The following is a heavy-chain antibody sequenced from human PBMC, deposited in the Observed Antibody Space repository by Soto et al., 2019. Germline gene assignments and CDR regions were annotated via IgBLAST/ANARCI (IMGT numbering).Heavy chain of an antibody. CDR1: GLSITDSEMG. D-gene: IGHD6-19*01. Sequence: QVTLKESGPVLVKPTETLTLRCTVSGLSITDSEMGVSWIRQPPGQPLEWLAHIDSSGEKSDRTFLKSRLAISKDTSKSQIVLTMTNMDPADTATYYCARRHLAVAVSPWFDPWGPGIPVTVSS. V-gene: IGHV2-26*01. J-gene: IGHJ5*02. CDR2: IDSSGEK. CDR3: ARRHLAVAVSPWFDP.